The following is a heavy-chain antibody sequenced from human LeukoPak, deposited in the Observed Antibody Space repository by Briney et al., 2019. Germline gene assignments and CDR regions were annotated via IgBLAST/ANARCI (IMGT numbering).Heavy chain of an antibody. CDR2: IRSKAYGGTT. D-gene: IGHD1-1*01. Sequence: SLRLSCTASGFTCGDYAMSWVRQAPGKGLEWVGFIRSKAYGGTTEYAASVKGRFTISRDDSKSIAYLQMNSLKTEDTAVYYCTRDRTTGMYDYWGQGTLVTVSS. J-gene: IGHJ4*02. CDR3: TRDRTTGMYDY. CDR1: GFTCGDYA. V-gene: IGHV3-49*04.